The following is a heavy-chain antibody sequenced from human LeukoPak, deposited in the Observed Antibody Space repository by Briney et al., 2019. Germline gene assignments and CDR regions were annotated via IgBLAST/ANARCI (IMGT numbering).Heavy chain of an antibody. J-gene: IGHJ6*02. Sequence: ASVKVSCKASGYTFSSYDINWVRQATGQGLEWMGWMNPNSGTTGYAQKFQGRVTMTRNTSISTAYMELSSLRSEDTAVYYCARGDDFWSGNYGMDVWGQGTTVTVSS. V-gene: IGHV1-8*01. CDR2: MNPNSGTT. CDR1: GYTFSSYD. CDR3: ARGDDFWSGNYGMDV. D-gene: IGHD3-3*01.